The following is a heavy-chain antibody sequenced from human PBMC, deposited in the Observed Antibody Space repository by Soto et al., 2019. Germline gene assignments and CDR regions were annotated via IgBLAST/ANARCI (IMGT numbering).Heavy chain of an antibody. CDR1: GGTFSSHA. V-gene: IGHV1-69*06. J-gene: IGHJ6*02. Sequence: GASVKVSCKASGGTFSSHAISWVRQAPGQGLEWMGGIIPIFGTANYAQKFQGRVTITADKSTSTAYMELSSLRSEDTAVYYCARDLGYYDSSGYPPAYYGVDVWGQGTTVTVSS. CDR3: ARDLGYYDSSGYPPAYYGVDV. CDR2: IIPIFGTA. D-gene: IGHD3-22*01.